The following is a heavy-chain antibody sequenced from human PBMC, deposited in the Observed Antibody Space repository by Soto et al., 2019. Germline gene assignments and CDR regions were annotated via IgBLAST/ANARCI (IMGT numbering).Heavy chain of an antibody. CDR1: GGSVSANSAA. V-gene: IGHV6-1*01. J-gene: IGHJ6*02. CDR2: AYYRSRWNY. CDR3: VRQPLATLALYGMDV. Sequence: SPTLSLTCAISGGSVSANSAALNWIRQSPSRGLEWLGRAYYRSRWNYDYAESVKSRMTITPDTSNNQISLELNSVTPEDAAVYYCVRQPLATLALYGMDVWGQGTTVTVSS. D-gene: IGHD6-6*01.